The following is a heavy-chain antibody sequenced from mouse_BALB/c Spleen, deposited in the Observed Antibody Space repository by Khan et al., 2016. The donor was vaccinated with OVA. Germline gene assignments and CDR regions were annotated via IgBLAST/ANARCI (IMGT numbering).Heavy chain of an antibody. D-gene: IGHD1-1*01. CDR3: TRDYSYDYGSSPFAY. V-gene: IGHV1S22*01. Sequence: LQQSGSELVRPGASVKLSCKASGYTFTSYWMHWVKQRPGQGLEWIGNIYPGSGLTNYDEKFKSRASLTVDTSSSTVYMQLSSLTSEDSAVYYCTRDYSYDYGSSPFAYWGQGTLVTVSA. CDR2: IYPGSGLT. CDR1: GYTFTSYW. J-gene: IGHJ3*01.